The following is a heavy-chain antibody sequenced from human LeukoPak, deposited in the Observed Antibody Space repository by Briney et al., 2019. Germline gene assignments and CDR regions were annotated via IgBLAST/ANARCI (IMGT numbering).Heavy chain of an antibody. J-gene: IGHJ4*02. CDR3: ARKYGGYADY. V-gene: IGHV3-74*01. Sequence: GGSLRLSCAASGFTLRNYWMHWVRQAPGEGLVWVSHINGDGSDTGYADSVRGRFTISRDNAKNSLYLQMNSLRDEDTAVYYCARKYGGYADYWGQGTLVTVSS. CDR2: INGDGSDT. D-gene: IGHD5-12*01. CDR1: GFTLRNYW.